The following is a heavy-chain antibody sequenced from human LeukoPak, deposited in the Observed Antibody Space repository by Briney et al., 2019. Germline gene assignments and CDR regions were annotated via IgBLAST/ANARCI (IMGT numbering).Heavy chain of an antibody. V-gene: IGHV3-33*01. CDR1: GFNFSSFV. CDR2: IWYDGSNK. D-gene: IGHD3-22*01. CDR3: TRDRDDDSSGSIDDAFDI. Sequence: GGSLRLSCAASGFNFSSFVMHWVRQAPGKGLEWVAVIWYDGSNKYYADSVKGRFTISRDNSKNTLYLQMNSLRAEDTAVYYCTRDRDDDSSGSIDDAFDIWGQGTMLTSSA. J-gene: IGHJ3*02.